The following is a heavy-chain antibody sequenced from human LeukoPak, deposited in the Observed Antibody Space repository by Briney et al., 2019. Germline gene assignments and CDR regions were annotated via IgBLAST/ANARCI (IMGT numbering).Heavy chain of an antibody. J-gene: IGHJ4*02. V-gene: IGHV1-69*01. Sequence: ASVKVSCKASGGTFSSYAISWVRQAPGQGLEWMGGIIPIFGTANYAQKFQGRVTITADESTSTAYMELRSLRSDDTAVYYCARVPIIDSSFDYWGQGTLVTVSS. CDR1: GGTFSSYA. CDR3: ARVPIIDSSFDY. CDR2: IIPIFGTA.